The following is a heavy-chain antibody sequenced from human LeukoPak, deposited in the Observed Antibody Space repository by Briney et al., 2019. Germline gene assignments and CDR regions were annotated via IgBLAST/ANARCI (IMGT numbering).Heavy chain of an antibody. Sequence: GGSLRLSCAASGFTFSSYAMTWVRQAPGKGLEWVTFIRYDGSNKYYADSVKGRFTISRDNSKNTLYLQMNSLRAEDTAVYYCAKDTVKVTTIRRVPHYMDVWGKGTTVTISS. V-gene: IGHV3-30*02. CDR1: GFTFSSYA. D-gene: IGHD5-12*01. J-gene: IGHJ6*03. CDR3: AKDTVKVTTIRRVPHYMDV. CDR2: IRYDGSNK.